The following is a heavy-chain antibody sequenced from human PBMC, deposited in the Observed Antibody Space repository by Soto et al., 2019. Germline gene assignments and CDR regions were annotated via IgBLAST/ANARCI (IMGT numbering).Heavy chain of an antibody. D-gene: IGHD6-6*01. V-gene: IGHV4-30-4*01. Sequence: SETLSLTCTVSGGSISSGDYYWSWIRQPPGKGLEWIGYIYYSGSTYYNPSLKSRVTISVDTSKNQFSLKLSSVTAADTAVYYCARDGSSLAFDYWGQGTLVTVSS. CDR2: IYYSGST. CDR1: GGSISSGDYY. J-gene: IGHJ4*02. CDR3: ARDGSSLAFDY.